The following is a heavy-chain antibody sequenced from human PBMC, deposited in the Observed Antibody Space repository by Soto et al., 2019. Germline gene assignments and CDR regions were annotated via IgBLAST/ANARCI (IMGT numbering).Heavy chain of an antibody. D-gene: IGHD6-13*01. CDR3: AYSTSSSRFSEYYYYYMDV. J-gene: IGHJ6*03. CDR2: IYWDDDK. Sequence: SGPTLVNPTQTLTLTCTFSGFSLSTSGVGVGWIRQPPGKALEWLALIYWDDDKRYSPSLKSRLTITKDTSKNQVVLTMTNMDPVDTATYYCAYSTSSSRFSEYYYYYMDVWGKGTTVTVSS. CDR1: GFSLSTSGVG. V-gene: IGHV2-5*02.